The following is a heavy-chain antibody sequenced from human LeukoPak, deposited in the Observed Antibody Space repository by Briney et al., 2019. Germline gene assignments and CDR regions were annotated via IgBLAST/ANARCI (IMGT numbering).Heavy chain of an antibody. CDR1: GFTFSSYG. CDR3: AKGLVGATTLDYYMDV. J-gene: IGHJ6*03. CDR2: IWYDGSKK. D-gene: IGHD1-26*01. Sequence: LSGGSLRLSCAASGFTFSSYGMHWVRQAPGKGLEWVAFIWYDGSKKYYADSVKGRFTISRDNSKNTLYLQMNSLRAEDTAVYYCAKGLVGATTLDYYMDVWGKGTTVTISS. V-gene: IGHV3-30*02.